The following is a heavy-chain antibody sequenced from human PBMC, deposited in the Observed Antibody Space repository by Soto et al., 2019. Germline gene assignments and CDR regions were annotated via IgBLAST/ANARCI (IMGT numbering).Heavy chain of an antibody. D-gene: IGHD6-19*01. CDR3: TTSLRSQWLVRNYYGMDV. J-gene: IGHJ6*02. V-gene: IGHV3-15*01. Sequence: EVQLVESGGGLVKPGGSLRLSCAASGFTFSNAWMSWVRQAPGKGLEWVGRIKSKTDGGTTDYAAPVKGRFTISRDDSKNTLYLQMNSLKTEDTAVYYCTTSLRSQWLVRNYYGMDVWGQGTTVTVSS. CDR2: IKSKTDGGTT. CDR1: GFTFSNAW.